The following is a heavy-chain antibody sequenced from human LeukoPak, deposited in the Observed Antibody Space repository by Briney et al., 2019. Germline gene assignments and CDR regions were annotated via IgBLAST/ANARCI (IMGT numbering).Heavy chain of an antibody. CDR2: IRHNGDDI. J-gene: IGHJ4*02. CDR3: AKGSAAGIRGYFDY. CDR1: GFTFGDYA. V-gene: IGHV3-9*01. D-gene: IGHD3-10*01. Sequence: GRSLRLSCVASGFTFGDYAVHWVRQVPGKGLEWVSAIRHNGDDISYADSVKGRFTVSRDNAKNSLYLQMSSLRSEDTALYYCAKGSAAGIRGYFDYWGQGILVTVSS.